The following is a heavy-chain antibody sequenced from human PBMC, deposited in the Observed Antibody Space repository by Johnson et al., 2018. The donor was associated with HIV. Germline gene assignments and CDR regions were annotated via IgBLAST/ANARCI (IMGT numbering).Heavy chain of an antibody. J-gene: IGHJ3*02. V-gene: IGHV3-66*01. CDR3: ARDSPPWRARGDI. CDR2: ICSGGST. Sequence: VQLVESGGGVVRPGGSLRLTCAASGLTGSINYMSWVRQPPGKGLEWAPVICSGGSTYCADSVKGGFPIPRDNAKKSLFLQMNSLRAEDTAVYYCARDSPPWRARGDIWGQGTMVPVSS. CDR1: GLTGSINY. D-gene: IGHD1-26*01.